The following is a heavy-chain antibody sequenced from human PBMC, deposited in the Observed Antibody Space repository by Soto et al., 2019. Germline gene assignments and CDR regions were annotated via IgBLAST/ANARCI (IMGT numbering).Heavy chain of an antibody. CDR2: FDPKGGET. Sequence: ASVKVSCKVSGYTLTELSMHWVRQAPGKGLEWMGGFDPKGGETIYAQKFQGRVTMTKNTSTSTAYMELSSLRSEDTAVYYCASLPWANYYYYVMDVRGQRTTVTGSS. CDR3: ASLPWANYYYYVMDV. V-gene: IGHV1-24*01. D-gene: IGHD7-27*01. J-gene: IGHJ6*02. CDR1: GYTLTELS.